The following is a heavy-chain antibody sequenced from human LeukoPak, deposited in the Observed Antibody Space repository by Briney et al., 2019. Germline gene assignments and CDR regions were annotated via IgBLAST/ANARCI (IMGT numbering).Heavy chain of an antibody. J-gene: IGHJ4*02. D-gene: IGHD2-15*01. CDR1: GFTFSSYG. Sequence: GGSLRLSCAASGFTFSSYGMHWVRQAPGKGLEWVAFIRYDGSNKYYADSVKGRFTISRDNSKNTLYLQMNSLRAEDTAVYYCAKLVVVAATRPNYWGQGTLVTVSS. CDR2: IRYDGSNK. V-gene: IGHV3-30*02. CDR3: AKLVVVAATRPNY.